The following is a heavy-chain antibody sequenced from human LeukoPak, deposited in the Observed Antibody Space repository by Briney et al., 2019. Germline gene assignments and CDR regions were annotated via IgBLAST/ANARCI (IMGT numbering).Heavy chain of an antibody. D-gene: IGHD2-2*01. Sequence: SSETLSLTCTVSGGSMNYYYWSWIRQPAGKGLEWIGRIYYSGDAEYNPSLKSRVTMSVDTSKSQFSLNLNSVTAADTALYYCARDRGGHSRYGFDYWGQGILVTVSS. CDR2: IYYSGDA. CDR3: ARDRGGHSRYGFDY. J-gene: IGHJ4*02. CDR1: GGSMNYYY. V-gene: IGHV4-4*07.